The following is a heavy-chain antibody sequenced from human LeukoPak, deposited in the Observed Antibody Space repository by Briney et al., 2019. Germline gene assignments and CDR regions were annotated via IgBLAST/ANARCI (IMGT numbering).Heavy chain of an antibody. J-gene: IGHJ4*02. V-gene: IGHV1-18*01. Sequence: ASVKVSCKASGGTFSNYAISWVRQAPGQGLEWMGWISAYTGNTGYAQKFQGRVTMTTDTSTSTAYMELRSLRSDDTAVYYRTRGFDYGGPDYWGRGTLVTVSS. D-gene: IGHD4-23*01. CDR2: ISAYTGNT. CDR3: TRGFDYGGPDY. CDR1: GGTFSNYA.